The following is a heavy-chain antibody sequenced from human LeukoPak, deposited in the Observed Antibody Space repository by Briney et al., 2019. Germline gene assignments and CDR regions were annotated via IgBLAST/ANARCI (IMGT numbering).Heavy chain of an antibody. Sequence: GGSLRLSRAASGFTFSSYAMHWVRQAPGKGLEWVAVISYDGSNKYYADSVKGRFTISRDNSKNTLYLQMNSLRAEDTAVYYCARDRDSSAAVIDVWGQGTTVTVSS. CDR3: ARDRDSSAAVIDV. CDR2: ISYDGSNK. V-gene: IGHV3-30*04. J-gene: IGHJ6*02. D-gene: IGHD3-22*01. CDR1: GFTFSSYA.